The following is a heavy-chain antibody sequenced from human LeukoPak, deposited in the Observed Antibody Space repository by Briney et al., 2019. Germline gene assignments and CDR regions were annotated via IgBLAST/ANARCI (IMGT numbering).Heavy chain of an antibody. Sequence: SQTLSLTCTVSGGSISSGGYYWSWIRQPPGKGLEWIGYIYYSGSTNYNPSLKSRVTISVDTSKNQFSLKLSSVTAADTAVYYCARGTYYYDSSGYVLDYWGQGTLVTVSS. CDR3: ARGTYYYDSSGYVLDY. J-gene: IGHJ4*02. CDR1: GGSISSGGYY. CDR2: IYYSGST. D-gene: IGHD3-22*01. V-gene: IGHV4-61*08.